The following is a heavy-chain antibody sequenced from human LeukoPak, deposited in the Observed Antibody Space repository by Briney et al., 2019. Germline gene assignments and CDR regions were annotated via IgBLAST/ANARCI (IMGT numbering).Heavy chain of an antibody. CDR1: GGSISSRSYY. Sequence: KTSETLSLTCTVSGGSISSRSYYWGWIRQPPGKGLEWIGDIYYSGSTYYNPSLKSRVTLSVDTSKNQFSLKLSSVTAADTAVYYCARGDYGDYGDLDYWGQGTLVTVSS. J-gene: IGHJ4*02. CDR2: IYYSGST. V-gene: IGHV4-39*01. D-gene: IGHD4-17*01. CDR3: ARGDYGDYGDLDY.